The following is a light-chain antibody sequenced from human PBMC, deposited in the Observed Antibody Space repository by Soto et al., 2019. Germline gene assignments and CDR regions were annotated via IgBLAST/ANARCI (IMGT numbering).Light chain of an antibody. Sequence: DIVMTQSPLSLPVTPGEPASISCRSSQSLLHSNGYNYLDWYLQKPGPSPQLLIYLGSNRASGVPDRFSGSGSGTDFTLKISRVEAEDVGVYYCMQALQTPPTFGQGTKVDIK. CDR1: QSLLHSNGYNY. CDR2: LGS. J-gene: IGKJ1*01. V-gene: IGKV2-28*01. CDR3: MQALQTPPT.